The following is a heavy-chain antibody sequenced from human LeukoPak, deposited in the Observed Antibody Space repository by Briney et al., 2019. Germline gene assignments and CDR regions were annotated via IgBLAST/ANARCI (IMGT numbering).Heavy chain of an antibody. D-gene: IGHD3-22*01. V-gene: IGHV3-53*01. CDR1: GFTVSSNY. J-gene: IGHJ4*02. CDR3: ARADSSGYYSFDY. Sequence: GGSLRLSCAASGFTVSSNYMSWVRQAPGKGLEWVSVIYSGGSTYYAGSVKGRFTISRDNSKNTLYLQMNSLRAEDTAVYYCARADSSGYYSFDYWGQGTLVTVSS. CDR2: IYSGGST.